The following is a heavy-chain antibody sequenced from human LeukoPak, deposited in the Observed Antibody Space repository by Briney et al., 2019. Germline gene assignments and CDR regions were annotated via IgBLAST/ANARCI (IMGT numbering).Heavy chain of an antibody. J-gene: IGHJ4*02. CDR1: GGTFSSCG. CDR2: IIPIFGTA. D-gene: IGHD3-10*01. Sequence: GASVKVSCKASGGTFSSCGLSWVRQAPGQGLEWMGGIIPIFGTANYAQKFQGRVTITADESTSTAYMELSSLRSGDTAVYYCATWPMVRGVISYFDYWGQGTLVTVSS. V-gene: IGHV1-69*13. CDR3: ATWPMVRGVISYFDY.